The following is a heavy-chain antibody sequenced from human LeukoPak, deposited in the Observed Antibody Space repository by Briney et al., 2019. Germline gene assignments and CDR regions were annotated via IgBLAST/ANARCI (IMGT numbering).Heavy chain of an antibody. D-gene: IGHD5-18*01. J-gene: IGHJ4*02. CDR1: GFTVSSNF. V-gene: IGHV3-66*01. CDR3: ARKYTYGLD. Sequence: GGSLRLSCAASGFTVSSNFMSWVRQALGQGLELVSVIYSGGNTYYADSVRGRFTIFRDNSKNTLYLQMNSLRAEDTAMYYCARKYTYGLDWGQGTLVTVSS. CDR2: IYSGGNT.